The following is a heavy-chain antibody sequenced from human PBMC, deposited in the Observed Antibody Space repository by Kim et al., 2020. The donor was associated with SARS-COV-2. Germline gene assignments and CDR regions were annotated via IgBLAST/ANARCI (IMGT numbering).Heavy chain of an antibody. D-gene: IGHD6-19*01. V-gene: IGHV3-53*01. CDR3: ARELLIAVAGAPYYYYGMDV. CDR2: IYSGGST. CDR1: GFTVSSNY. Sequence: GGSLRLSCAASGFTVSSNYMSWVRQAPGKGLELVSVIYSGGSTYYADSVKGRFTISRDNSKNTLYLQMNSLRAEDTAVYYCARELLIAVAGAPYYYYGMDVWGQGTTVTVSS. J-gene: IGHJ6*02.